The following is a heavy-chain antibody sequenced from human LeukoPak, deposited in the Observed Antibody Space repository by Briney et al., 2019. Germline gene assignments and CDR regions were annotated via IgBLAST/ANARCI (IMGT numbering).Heavy chain of an antibody. CDR3: ARHPHYGDYAAFDI. CDR2: IYYSGST. D-gene: IGHD4-17*01. V-gene: IGHV4-59*08. CDR1: GGSISSYY. J-gene: IGHJ3*02. Sequence: SETLSLTCTVSGGSISSYYWSWIRQPPGKGLEWIGYIYYSGSTNYNPSLESRVTISVDTSKNQFSLKLSSVTAADTAVYYCARHPHYGDYAAFDIWGQGTMVTVSS.